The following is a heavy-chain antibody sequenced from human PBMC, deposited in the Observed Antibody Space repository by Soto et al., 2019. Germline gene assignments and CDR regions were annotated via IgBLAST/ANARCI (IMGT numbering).Heavy chain of an antibody. CDR3: ARGANFYDILTGSYYFDY. CDR1: GGTFSSYA. D-gene: IGHD3-9*01. CDR2: IIPIFGTA. J-gene: IGHJ4*02. V-gene: IGHV1-69*06. Sequence: SVKVSCKASGGTFSSYAISWVRPAPGQGLEWMGGIIPIFGTANYAQKFQGRVTITADKSTSTAYMELSSLRSEDTAVYYCARGANFYDILTGSYYFDYWGQGTLVTVSS.